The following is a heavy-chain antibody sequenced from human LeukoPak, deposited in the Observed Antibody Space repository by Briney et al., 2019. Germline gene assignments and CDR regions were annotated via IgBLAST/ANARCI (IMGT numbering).Heavy chain of an antibody. CDR2: IYYSGST. CDR3: ARAVDGYCYSTNCLYNWFDP. V-gene: IGHV4-59*08. D-gene: IGHD2-2*01. Sequence: PSETLSLTCTVSGGSISSYYWSWIRQPPGKGLEWIGYIYYSGSTNYNLSLKSRVTISVDTSKNQFSLKLYSVTAADTAVYYCARAVDGYCYSTNCLYNWFDPWGQGTLVTVSS. J-gene: IGHJ5*02. CDR1: GGSISSYY.